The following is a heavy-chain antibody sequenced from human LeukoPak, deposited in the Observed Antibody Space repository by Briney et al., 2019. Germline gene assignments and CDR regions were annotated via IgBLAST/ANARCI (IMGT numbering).Heavy chain of an antibody. CDR2: INHSGST. Sequence: PSETLSLTCAVYGGSFSGYYWSWIRQPPGKGLEWIGEINHSGSTNYNPSLKSRVTISVDTSKNQFSLKLSSVTAADTAVYYCARNGRDSKGTPLSKAPKGYYFDYWGQGTLVTVSS. CDR1: GGSFSGYY. V-gene: IGHV4-34*01. CDR3: ARNGRDSKGTPLSKAPKGYYFDY. D-gene: IGHD3-22*01. J-gene: IGHJ4*02.